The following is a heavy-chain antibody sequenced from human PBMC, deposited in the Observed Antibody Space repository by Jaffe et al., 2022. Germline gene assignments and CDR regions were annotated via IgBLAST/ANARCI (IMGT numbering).Heavy chain of an antibody. D-gene: IGHD4-17*01. J-gene: IGHJ5*02. V-gene: IGHV3-53*02. CDR1: GFSVSDNY. Sequence: EVQLVETGGGLIQPGGSLRLSCTASGFSVSDNYMSWVRRAPGRGLEWVSIFYTAGVTYYADSVKGRFTISRDNSKNTVYLQMSSLRAEDTAMYYCATSDYGDNVFANHWGQGTLVTVSS. CDR3: ATSDYGDNVFANH. CDR2: FYTAGVT.